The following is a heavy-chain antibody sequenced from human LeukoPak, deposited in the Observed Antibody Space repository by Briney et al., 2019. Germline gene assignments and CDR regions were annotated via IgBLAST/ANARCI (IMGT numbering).Heavy chain of an antibody. CDR2: ISSTGGTT. CDR3: ARHFCSSTSCSN. Sequence: GGTLRLSCAASGITFSSYGMSWVRQAPGKGLEWVSSISSTGGTTYYADSVKGRFTISRDNSKNTLYLQMNSLRAEDTAVYYCARHFCSSTSCSNWGQGTLVTVSS. CDR1: GITFSSYG. J-gene: IGHJ4*02. V-gene: IGHV3-23*01. D-gene: IGHD2-2*01.